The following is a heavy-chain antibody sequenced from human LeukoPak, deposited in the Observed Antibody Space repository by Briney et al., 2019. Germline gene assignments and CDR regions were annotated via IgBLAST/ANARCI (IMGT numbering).Heavy chain of an antibody. Sequence: HGTSVKVSCKASGYTFTSYDINWVRQATGQGLEWMGWVNPNSGDTAYAQKFQGRVTMTRNTSISTAYMELSSLRSEDTAVYYCARDTFWGMIGSMDVWGKGTTVTVSS. J-gene: IGHJ6*03. V-gene: IGHV1-8*01. CDR2: VNPNSGDT. CDR3: ARDTFWGMIGSMDV. CDR1: GYTFTSYD. D-gene: IGHD2-8*01.